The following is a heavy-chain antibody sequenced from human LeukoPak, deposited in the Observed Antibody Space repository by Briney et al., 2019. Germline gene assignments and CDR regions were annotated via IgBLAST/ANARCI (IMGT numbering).Heavy chain of an antibody. CDR3: ARGRYSND. Sequence: PGGSLRLSCAASGFTFSSFEMIRARQAPGKGLEWVSYISNSGTTIYYRDSVKGRFTMSRDNAKNSLYLQMNSLRAEDTAVYYCARGRYSNDWGQGTLVTVSS. D-gene: IGHD6-13*01. V-gene: IGHV3-48*03. CDR2: ISNSGTTI. J-gene: IGHJ4*02. CDR1: GFTFSSFE.